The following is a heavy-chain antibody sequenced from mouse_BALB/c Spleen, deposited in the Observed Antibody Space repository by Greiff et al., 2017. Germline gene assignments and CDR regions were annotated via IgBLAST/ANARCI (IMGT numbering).Heavy chain of an antibody. CDR2: IWSGGST. D-gene: IGHD1-1*01. V-gene: IGHV2-2*02. CDR3: ARNYYYGSSYGYIDG. CDR1: GFSLTSYG. Sequence: VKLMESGPGLVQPSQSLSITCTVSGFSLTSYGVHWVRQSPGKGLEWLGVIWSGGSTDYNAAFISRLSISKDNSKSQVFFKMNSLQANDTAIYYCARNYYYGSSYGYIDGWGAGTTVTVSA. J-gene: IGHJ1*01.